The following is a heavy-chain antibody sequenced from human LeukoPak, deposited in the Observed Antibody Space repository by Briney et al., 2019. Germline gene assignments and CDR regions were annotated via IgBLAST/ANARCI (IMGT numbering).Heavy chain of an antibody. Sequence: SVKVSCKASGGTFSSYAISWVRQAPGQGLEWMGGIIPIFGTANYAQKFQGRVTITADESTSTAYMELSSLRSEDTAVYYCARAGRRELTGYYWGQGTLVTVSS. D-gene: IGHD1-20*01. CDR2: IIPIFGTA. CDR1: GGTFSSYA. V-gene: IGHV1-69*01. J-gene: IGHJ4*02. CDR3: ARAGRRELTGYY.